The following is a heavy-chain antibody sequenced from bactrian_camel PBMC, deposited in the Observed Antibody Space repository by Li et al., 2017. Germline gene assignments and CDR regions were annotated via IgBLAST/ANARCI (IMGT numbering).Heavy chain of an antibody. Sequence: VQLVESGGGSVQDGESLAVTCQASGYTEPNGCMAWFRERAGAQREGVAAVRLRLRTTNYAPSVKGRFTLSYDSAKKTMCLQMGSLKPEDTGMYYCAAVYKAGLISRLIAADEYNYWGQGTQVTVS. CDR1: GYTEPNGC. V-gene: IGHV3S53*01. D-gene: IGHD3*01. CDR2: VRLRLRTT. CDR3: AAVYKAGLISRLIAADEYNY. J-gene: IGHJ4*01.